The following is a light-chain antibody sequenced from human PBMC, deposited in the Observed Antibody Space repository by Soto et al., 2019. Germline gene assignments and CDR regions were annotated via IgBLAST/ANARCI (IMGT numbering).Light chain of an antibody. CDR2: TNN. V-gene: IGLV1-44*01. Sequence: QSVLTQAPSASGTPGQRVTISCSGSSSNIGSNTVNWYRQLPGTAPKLLIYTNNQWPSGVPDRFSGSKSGTSASLAISGLQSEDEADYYCAAWDDSLSEWVFGRGTQLTVL. CDR3: AAWDDSLSEWV. J-gene: IGLJ3*02. CDR1: SSNIGSNT.